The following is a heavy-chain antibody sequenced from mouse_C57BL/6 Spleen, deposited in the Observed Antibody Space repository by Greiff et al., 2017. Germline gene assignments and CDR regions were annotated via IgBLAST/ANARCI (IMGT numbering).Heavy chain of an antibody. V-gene: IGHV5-6*02. D-gene: IGHD1-1*01. CDR1: GFTFSSYG. J-gene: IGHJ4*01. CDR3: ARRGSNPMDY. CDR2: ISSGGSYT. Sequence: DVKLVESGGDLVKPGGSLKLSCAASGFTFSSYGMSWVRQTPDKRLEWVATISSGGSYTYYPDSVKGRFTISRDNAKNTLYLQMSSLKSEDTAMYYCARRGSNPMDYWGQGTSVTVSS.